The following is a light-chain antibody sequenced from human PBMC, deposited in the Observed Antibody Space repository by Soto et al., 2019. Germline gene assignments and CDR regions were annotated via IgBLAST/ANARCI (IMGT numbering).Light chain of an antibody. CDR1: QSVSSY. CDR3: QQRSNGVT. CDR2: DAS. V-gene: IGKV3-11*01. Sequence: EIVLTQSPATLSLSPGERATLSCRASQSVSSYLACYQQKPGQAPRLLIYDASNRATGIPARFSGSGSGTDFTLTISSLEPEDFAVYYCQQRSNGVTFGPGTKVYIK. J-gene: IGKJ3*01.